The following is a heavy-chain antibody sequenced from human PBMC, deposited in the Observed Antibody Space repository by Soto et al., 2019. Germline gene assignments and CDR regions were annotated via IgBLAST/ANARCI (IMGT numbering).Heavy chain of an antibody. J-gene: IGHJ6*02. CDR3: AREEIVATIWDPNTYNFGMDV. CDR1: GYSFTGYG. V-gene: IGHV1-18*04. Sequence: ASVNVSCKASGYSFTGYGISWVRQAPGQGLEWMGWITAYNGDTKYAQRFQGRVTMTTDTSTTTAFMELRSLRSDDTAVYYCAREEIVATIWDPNTYNFGMDVWGQGTTVTVSS. CDR2: ITAYNGDT. D-gene: IGHD5-12*01.